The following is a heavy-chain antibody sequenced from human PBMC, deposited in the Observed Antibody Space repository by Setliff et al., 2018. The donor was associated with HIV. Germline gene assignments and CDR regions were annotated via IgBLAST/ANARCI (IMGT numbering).Heavy chain of an antibody. J-gene: IGHJ6*03. V-gene: IGHV3-7*01. CDR2: GSEK. CDR1: GGSISSSSYY. Sequence: ETLSLTCTVSGGSISSSSYYWGLIRQPPGKGLEWIGSEKYYVDSVKGRFTISRDNAKNSLYLQMNSLRAEDTAVYYCATQPPAALSYYYYYMDVWGKGTTVTVSS. D-gene: IGHD2-2*01. CDR3: ATQPPAALSYYYYYMDV.